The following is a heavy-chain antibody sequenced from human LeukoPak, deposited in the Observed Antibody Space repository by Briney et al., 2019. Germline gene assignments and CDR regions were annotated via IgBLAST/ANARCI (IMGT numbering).Heavy chain of an antibody. Sequence: SETLSLTCNVSGGSISSYYWSWIRQPPGKGLEWIGYIYYSGSTNYNPSLKSRVTISVDTSKNQFSLKLSSVTAADTAVYYCARDDPVAGRFDPWGQGTLVTVSS. D-gene: IGHD6-19*01. J-gene: IGHJ5*02. V-gene: IGHV4-59*01. CDR2: IYYSGST. CDR3: ARDDPVAGRFDP. CDR1: GGSISSYY.